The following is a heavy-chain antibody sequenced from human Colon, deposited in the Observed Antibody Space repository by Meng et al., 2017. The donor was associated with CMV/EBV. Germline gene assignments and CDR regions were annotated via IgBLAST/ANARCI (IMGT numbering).Heavy chain of an antibody. CDR2: ITGSGDVT. J-gene: IGHJ4*01. CDR3: AKALNLVVPAAAYFHY. CDR1: GFIFDKYA. D-gene: IGHD2-2*01. V-gene: IGHV3-23*01. Sequence: GESLKISCAASGFIFDKYAMHWVRRAPGKGLEWVSAITGSGDVTYYADSVKGRSTISRDNSKNTLYLQMNSLRAEDTAVYFCAKALNLVVPAAAYFHYWGNGTLVTVSS.